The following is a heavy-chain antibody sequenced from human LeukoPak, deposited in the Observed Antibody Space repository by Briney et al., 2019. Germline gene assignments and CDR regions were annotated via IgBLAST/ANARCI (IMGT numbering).Heavy chain of an antibody. D-gene: IGHD1-1*01. CDR3: ARYSEKSFDC. J-gene: IGHJ4*02. CDR2: IFVSGAYT. Sequence: GGSLRLSCAASGFTFSTYAMSWVRPAPGKGVERVSTIFVSGAYTSYADSVKGRFTISRDNSKNTLYLQMNSLRDEDASTYYCARYSEKSFDCWGQGALVTVSS. V-gene: IGHV3-23*01. CDR1: GFTFSTYA.